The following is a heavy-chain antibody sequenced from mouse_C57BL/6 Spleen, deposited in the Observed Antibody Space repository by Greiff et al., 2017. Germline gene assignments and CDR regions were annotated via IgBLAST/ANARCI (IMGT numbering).Heavy chain of an antibody. J-gene: IGHJ4*01. D-gene: IGHD4-1*02. V-gene: IGHV3-1*01. CDR2: ICYSGST. Sequence: EVKLMESGPGMVTPSQTLSLTCPVTGYSISIGYDWHWIRHFPGNKLEWMGYICYSGSTNNNPSLKSRIFITHDTSKNQYFLKLNSVTTEDTATYYCARAPTGNAMDYWGQGTSVTVSS. CDR3: ARAPTGNAMDY. CDR1: GYSISIGYD.